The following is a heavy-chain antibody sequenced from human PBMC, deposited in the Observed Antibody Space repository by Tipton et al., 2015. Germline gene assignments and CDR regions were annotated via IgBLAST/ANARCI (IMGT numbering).Heavy chain of an antibody. CDR1: GGSISSGGFH. Sequence: TLSLTCTVSGGSISSGGFHWNWIRQHPGKGLEWIGYIYYSGSTYYNPSLKGRVTISVDTSKKQFSLKLTSVTAADTAVYYCARGTVLGRVPWGWFDPWGQGTVVPVSS. V-gene: IGHV4-31*03. J-gene: IGHJ5*02. D-gene: IGHD7-27*01. CDR2: IYYSGST. CDR3: ARGTVLGRVPWGWFDP.